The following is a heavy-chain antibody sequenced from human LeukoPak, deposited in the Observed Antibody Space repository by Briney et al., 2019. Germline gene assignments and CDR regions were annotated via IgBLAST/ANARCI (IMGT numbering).Heavy chain of an antibody. D-gene: IGHD5-12*01. CDR3: ARLWGDATIFDL. CDR1: GGSISSSSYY. Sequence: ETLSLTCTVSGGSISSSSYYWGWVRQAPGKGLEWVANINQDGSRKHYVDSVKGRFTVSRDNAEKSLYLQTNSLRVEDTALYYCARLWGDATIFDLWGQGTLVTVSS. CDR2: INQDGSRK. V-gene: IGHV3-7*01. J-gene: IGHJ4*02.